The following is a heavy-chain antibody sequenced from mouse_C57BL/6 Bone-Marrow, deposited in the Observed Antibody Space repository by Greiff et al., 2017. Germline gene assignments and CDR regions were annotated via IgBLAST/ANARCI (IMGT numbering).Heavy chain of an antibody. CDR3: TRMSNYGVCWYFDV. D-gene: IGHD2-5*01. J-gene: IGHJ1*03. Sequence: VQLKQSGAELVRPGASVTLSCKASGYTFTDYEMHWVQQTPVHGLEWIGAIDPETGGTAYNQKFKGKAILTADKSSSTAYMELRSLASDDSAVYYCTRMSNYGVCWYFDVWGTGTTVTVSS. CDR1: GYTFTDYE. V-gene: IGHV1-15*01. CDR2: IDPETGGT.